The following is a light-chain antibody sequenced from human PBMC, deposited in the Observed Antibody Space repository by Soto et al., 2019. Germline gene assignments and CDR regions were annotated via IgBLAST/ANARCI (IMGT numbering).Light chain of an antibody. CDR1: QSISSW. J-gene: IGKJ1*01. CDR3: PHSNSYSEA. CDR2: KAS. V-gene: IGKV1-5*03. Sequence: DIHTTQSPSTVAESVVVRVTITCRASQSISSWLACYQQKPGKAPKLLIYKASTLKSGVPSRFSGSGSGTEFTLTISSLQPDDFATYYCPHSNSYSEAFGQGTKVDNK.